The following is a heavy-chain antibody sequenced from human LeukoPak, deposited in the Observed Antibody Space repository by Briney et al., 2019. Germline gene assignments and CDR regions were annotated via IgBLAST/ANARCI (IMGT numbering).Heavy chain of an antibody. J-gene: IGHJ3*01. V-gene: IGHV3-9*01. Sequence: GGSLRLSCAASGFTFDDYAMHWVRQAPGKGLEWVSGIIWNSGSIAYADSVKGRFTISRDNARNSLYLQMNSLRAEDTALYYCAKDISGSGDAFDYWGQGTKVTVSS. CDR2: IIWNSGSI. CDR1: GFTFDDYA. CDR3: AKDISGSGDAFDY. D-gene: IGHD5-12*01.